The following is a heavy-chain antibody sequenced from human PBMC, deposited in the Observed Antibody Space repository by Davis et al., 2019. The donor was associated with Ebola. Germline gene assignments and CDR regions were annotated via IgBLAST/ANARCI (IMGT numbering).Heavy chain of an antibody. Sequence: GGSLRLSCAASGFTFSGSAMHWVRQAPGKGLEWVGRIRSKANSYATAYAASVKGRFTISRDDSKNTAYLQMNSLKTEDTAVYYCSVTVTPPGYYYGMDVWGQGTTVTVSS. J-gene: IGHJ6*02. CDR3: SVTVTPPGYYYGMDV. D-gene: IGHD4-17*01. CDR1: GFTFSGSA. V-gene: IGHV3-73*01. CDR2: IRSKANSYAT.